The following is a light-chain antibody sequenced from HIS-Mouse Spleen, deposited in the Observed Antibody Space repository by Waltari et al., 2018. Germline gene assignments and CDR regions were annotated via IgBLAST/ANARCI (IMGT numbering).Light chain of an antibody. J-gene: IGLJ2*01. Sequence: QSALTQPRSVPGSPGQSVTIPCTGTSSDVGGYNYVSWYQQHPGQAPKLMIYDVSKRPSGVPDRFSGSKSGNTASLTISGLQAEDEADYYCCSYAGSYTFVFGGGTKLTVL. CDR3: CSYAGSYTFV. CDR1: SSDVGGYNY. CDR2: DVS. V-gene: IGLV2-11*01.